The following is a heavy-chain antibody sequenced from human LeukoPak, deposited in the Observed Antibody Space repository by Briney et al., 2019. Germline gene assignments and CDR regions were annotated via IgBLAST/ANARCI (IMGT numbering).Heavy chain of an antibody. Sequence: GASVKVSCKASGYTFTGYYMHWVRQAPGQGLEWMGWINPNSGGTNYAQKFQGRVTMTRDTSISTAYMELSRLRSDDTAVYYCARARLGVVAPAAIRSNWFDPWGQGTLVTVSS. CDR2: INPNSGGT. CDR3: ARARLGVVAPAAIRSNWFDP. J-gene: IGHJ5*02. CDR1: GYTFTGYY. V-gene: IGHV1-2*02. D-gene: IGHD2-2*02.